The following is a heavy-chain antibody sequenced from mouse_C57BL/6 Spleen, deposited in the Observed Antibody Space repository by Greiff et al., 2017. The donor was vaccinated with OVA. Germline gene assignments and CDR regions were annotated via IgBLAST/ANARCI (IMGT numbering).Heavy chain of an antibody. J-gene: IGHJ3*01. D-gene: IGHD2-3*01. CDR1: GYTFTSYW. Sequence: QVHVKQPGAELVKPGASVKMSCKASGYTFTSYWITWVKQRPGQGLEWIGDIYPGSGSTNYNEKFKSKATLTVDTSSSTAYMQLSSLTSEDSAVYYCAIYDGHGGFAYWGQGTLVTVSA. V-gene: IGHV1-55*01. CDR3: AIYDGHGGFAY. CDR2: IYPGSGST.